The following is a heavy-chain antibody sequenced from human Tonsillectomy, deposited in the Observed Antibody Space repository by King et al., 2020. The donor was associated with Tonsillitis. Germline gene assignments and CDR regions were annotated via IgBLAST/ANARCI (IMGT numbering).Heavy chain of an antibody. D-gene: IGHD3-9*01. CDR1: GFSLSTSGVG. V-gene: IGHV2-5*01. Sequence: QVTLKESGPTLVKPTQTLTLTCTFSGFSLSTSGVGVGWIRQPPGNALDWLALIYWNDDKRYSPSLKSRLTIPKDTSKNHVVLTMNNMDPVDTATYYCAHSCYDILTGYPLYYFDYWGQGTLVTVSS. CDR2: IYWNDDK. J-gene: IGHJ4*02. CDR3: AHSCYDILTGYPLYYFDY.